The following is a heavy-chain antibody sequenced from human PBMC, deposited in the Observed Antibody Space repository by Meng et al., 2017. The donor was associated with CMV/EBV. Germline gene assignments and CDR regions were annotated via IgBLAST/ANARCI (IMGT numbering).Heavy chain of an antibody. CDR3: ARDLRPAREGGLASYYYDSSGYLAY. Sequence: GGSLRLSCAASGFTFSSYSMNWVQAPGKGLEWVSSISSSSSYIYYADSVKGRFTISRDNAKNSLYLQMNSLRAEDTAVYYCARDLRPAREGGLASYYYDSSGYLAYWGQGTLVTVSS. CDR2: ISSSSSYI. J-gene: IGHJ4*02. V-gene: IGHV3-21*01. CDR1: GFTFSSYS. D-gene: IGHD3-22*01.